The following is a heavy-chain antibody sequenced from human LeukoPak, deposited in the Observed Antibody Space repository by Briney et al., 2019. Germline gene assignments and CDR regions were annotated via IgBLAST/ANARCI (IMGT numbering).Heavy chain of an antibody. V-gene: IGHV1-2*04. J-gene: IGHJ3*02. CDR3: ARWDYGSGSYWRLDAFDI. CDR2: INPNTGGT. D-gene: IGHD3-10*01. CDR1: GYTFTDYF. Sequence: GASVKVSCKASGYTFTDYFMHWVRQAPGQGLEWMGWINPNTGGTNYAQKFQGWVTMTRDTSISTAYMELSRLRSDDTAVYYCARWDYGSGSYWRLDAFDIWGQGTMVTVSS.